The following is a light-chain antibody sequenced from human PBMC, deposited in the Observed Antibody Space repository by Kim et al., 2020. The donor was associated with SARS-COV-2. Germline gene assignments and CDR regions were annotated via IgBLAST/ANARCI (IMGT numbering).Light chain of an antibody. CDR1: SGSIDDNY. CDR2: EDD. Sequence: NTVPVSCTRSSGSIDDNYVQWYQQRPGGVPTTVIYEDDQRPSGVSDRFSGSIDNSSNSASLTISGLRTEDEADYYCQSYNRDNVLFGGGTQLTVL. J-gene: IGLJ2*01. CDR3: QSYNRDNVL. V-gene: IGLV6-57*03.